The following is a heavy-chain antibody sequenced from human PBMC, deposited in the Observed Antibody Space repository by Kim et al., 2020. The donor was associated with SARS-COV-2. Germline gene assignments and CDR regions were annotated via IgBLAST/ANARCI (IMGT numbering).Heavy chain of an antibody. V-gene: IGHV3-30-3*01. CDR2: ISYDGSNK. CDR3: ASPYDSSGYSYFDY. J-gene: IGHJ4*02. Sequence: GGSLRLSCAASGFTFSSYAMHWVRQAPGKGLEWVAVISYDGSNKYYADSVKGRFTISRDNSKNTLYLQMNSLRAEDTAVYYCASPYDSSGYSYFDYWGKGTLVTVSS. CDR1: GFTFSSYA. D-gene: IGHD3-22*01.